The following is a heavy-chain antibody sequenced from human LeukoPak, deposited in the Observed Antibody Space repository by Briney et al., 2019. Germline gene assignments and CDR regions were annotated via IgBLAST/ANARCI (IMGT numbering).Heavy chain of an antibody. CDR2: IRSKASSFAT. V-gene: IGHV3-73*01. CDR1: GFTFSSYS. CDR3: TRLNDSSDYLYDSYGMDV. D-gene: IGHD3-22*01. J-gene: IGHJ6*02. Sequence: GGSLRLSCAASGFTFSSYSMNWVRQASGKGLEWVGRIRSKASSFATAYAASVKGRFAISRDDSKNTAYLQMNSLKTEDTAVYYCTRLNDSSDYLYDSYGMDVWGQGTTVTVSS.